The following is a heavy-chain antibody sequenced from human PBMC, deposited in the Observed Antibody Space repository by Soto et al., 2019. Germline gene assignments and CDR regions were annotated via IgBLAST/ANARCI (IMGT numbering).Heavy chain of an antibody. CDR2: IGTLSDT. CDR3: ARGRSFSYDSTPPPMFDP. V-gene: IGHV3-13*01. CDR1: GFTFSTFD. D-gene: IGHD3-10*01. Sequence: PGGSLRLSCAGSGFTFSTFDIHWVRQAPGKGLEWVSGIGTLSDTFYAASGQGRFTISRQNAKNSVYLQMNSLRAGDTAFYYCARGRSFSYDSTPPPMFDPWGQGTLVTVSS. J-gene: IGHJ5*02.